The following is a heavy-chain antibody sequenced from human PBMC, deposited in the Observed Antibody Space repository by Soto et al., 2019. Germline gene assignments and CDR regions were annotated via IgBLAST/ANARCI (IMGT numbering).Heavy chain of an antibody. CDR1: GGSISSYY. CDR2: IYYSGST. D-gene: IGHD5-12*01. J-gene: IGHJ4*02. V-gene: IGHV4-59*01. Sequence: SETLSLTCTVSGGSISSYYWSWIRQPPGKGLEWIGYIYYSGSTNYNPSLKSRVTISVGTSKNQFSLKLSSVTAADTAVYYCARDNGEMATKDWGQGTLVTVSS. CDR3: ARDNGEMATKD.